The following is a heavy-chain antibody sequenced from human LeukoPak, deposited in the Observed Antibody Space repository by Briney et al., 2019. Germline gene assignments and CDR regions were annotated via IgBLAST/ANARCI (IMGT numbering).Heavy chain of an antibody. V-gene: IGHV1-18*01. J-gene: IGHJ4*02. CDR1: GHTFPKNG. CDR3: VTVGRLHYVLED. CDR2: VVGHTGHT. Sequence: GASVNVSCKTSGHTFPKNGIAWVRQAPGQGLEWMGWVVGHTGHTKYTQKFQGRVVMTTDTSTATSYTELRSLKYDDTAIYYCVTVGRLHYVLEDWGQGTLVTVSS. D-gene: IGHD1-20*01.